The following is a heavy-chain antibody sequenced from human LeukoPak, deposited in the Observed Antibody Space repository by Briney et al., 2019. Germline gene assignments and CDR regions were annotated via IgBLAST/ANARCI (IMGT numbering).Heavy chain of an antibody. Sequence: QPGGSLRLSCAASGFTFSSCAMHWVRQAPGKGLEWVAVISYDGSNKYYADSVKGRFTISRDNSKNTLYLQMNSLRAEDTAVYYCARDRYSGSPDYWGQGTLVTVSS. J-gene: IGHJ4*02. V-gene: IGHV3-30-3*01. CDR3: ARDRYSGSPDY. D-gene: IGHD1-26*01. CDR2: ISYDGSNK. CDR1: GFTFSSCA.